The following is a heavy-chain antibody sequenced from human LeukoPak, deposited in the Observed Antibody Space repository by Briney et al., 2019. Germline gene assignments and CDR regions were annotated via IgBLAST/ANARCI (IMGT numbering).Heavy chain of an antibody. CDR2: INVGGSTT. J-gene: IGHJ5*02. Sequence: PGGSVRLSCAASGFTFSGFWMHWVRQAPGKGLMWVSNINVGGSTTSYADSVKGRFTISRDNAKNTLYLEMNSLRANDTAVYYCARGSGRNGWFDPWGQGTLVTVSS. D-gene: IGHD2-8*01. CDR3: ARGSGRNGWFDP. V-gene: IGHV3-74*01. CDR1: GFTFSGFW.